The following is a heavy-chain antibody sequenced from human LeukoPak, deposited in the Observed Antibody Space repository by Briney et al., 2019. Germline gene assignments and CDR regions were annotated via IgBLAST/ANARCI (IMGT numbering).Heavy chain of an antibody. CDR3: ARDRGYFDN. V-gene: IGHV3-21*01. Sequence: GGSLRLYCAASGFTFSIYSMNWVRQAPGKGLEWLSSITSSSNYIYYADSVKGRFTISRDNVQNSLYLQMNSPRAEDTAMYYCARDRGYFDNWGQGTLVTVSS. CDR1: GFTFSIYS. CDR2: ITSSSNYI. J-gene: IGHJ4*02.